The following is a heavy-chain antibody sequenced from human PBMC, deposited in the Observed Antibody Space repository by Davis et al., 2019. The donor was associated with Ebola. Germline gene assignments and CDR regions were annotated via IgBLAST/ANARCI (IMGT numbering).Heavy chain of an antibody. D-gene: IGHD4-23*01. V-gene: IGHV3-53*04. J-gene: IGHJ4*02. Sequence: PGGSLRLSCAASGFTVSSNHVTWVRQAPGMGLEWVSIVYNDGRTYYAASVKGRFTVSRHNSGNTLSLQMNSLRPDDTAVYYCAGFGGYSYWGQGTLVTVSS. CDR3: AGFGGYSY. CDR2: VYNDGRT. CDR1: GFTVSSNH.